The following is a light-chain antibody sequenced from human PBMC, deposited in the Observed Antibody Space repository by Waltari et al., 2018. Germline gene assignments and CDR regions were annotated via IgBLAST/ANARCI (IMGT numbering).Light chain of an antibody. CDR3: QQYYSTLPYT. Sequence: LGERATINCKSSQSVLYSSNNKNYLAWYQQKPGQPPKLLIYWASTRESGVPDRFSGSGSGTDFTLTISSLQAEDVAVYYCQQYYSTLPYTFGQGTKLEIK. V-gene: IGKV4-1*01. J-gene: IGKJ2*01. CDR2: WAS. CDR1: QSVLYSSNNKNY.